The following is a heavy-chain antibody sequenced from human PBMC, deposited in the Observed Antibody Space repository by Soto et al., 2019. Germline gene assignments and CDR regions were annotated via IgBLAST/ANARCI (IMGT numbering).Heavy chain of an antibody. J-gene: IGHJ6*02. D-gene: IGHD2-2*01. CDR2: IIPIFGTA. CDR3: ARDIVLVPAAMRFYYYYGMDV. Sequence: SVKVSCKASGGTFSSYAISWVRQAPGQGLEWMGGIIPIFGTANYAQKFQGRVTITADESTSTAYMELSSLRSEDTAVYYCARDIVLVPAAMRFYYYYGMDVWGQGTTVTVSS. V-gene: IGHV1-69*13. CDR1: GGTFSSYA.